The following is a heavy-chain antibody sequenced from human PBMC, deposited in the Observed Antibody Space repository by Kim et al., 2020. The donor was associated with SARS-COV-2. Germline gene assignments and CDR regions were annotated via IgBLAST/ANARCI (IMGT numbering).Heavy chain of an antibody. CDR2: ISASGDTT. CDR3: ARTRGSTWFYFDD. J-gene: IGHJ4*01. D-gene: IGHD6-13*01. CDR1: GYSFGTYA. Sequence: GGSLRLSCAASGYSFGTYAISWVRQTAEKGLEWVSGISASGDTTFYADTVRGRFTISRDNYMNTLYLQMNSLRAEDTAVYYCARTRGSTWFYFDDWGHGTLVTVSS. V-gene: IGHV3-23*01.